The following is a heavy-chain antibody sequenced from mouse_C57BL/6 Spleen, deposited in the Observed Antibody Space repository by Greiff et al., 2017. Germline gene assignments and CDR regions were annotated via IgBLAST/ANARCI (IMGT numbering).Heavy chain of an antibody. CDR3: ARSPYDGYYFDY. CDR1: GYTFTSYW. CDR2: IDPSDSYT. D-gene: IGHD2-3*01. Sequence: VQLQQPGAELVMPGASVKLSCKASGYTFTSYWMHWVKQRPGQGLEWIGEIDPSDSYTNSNQKFKGKSTLTADKSSSTAYMQLSSLTSEDSAVYYCARSPYDGYYFDYWGKGTTLTVSA. J-gene: IGHJ2*01. V-gene: IGHV1-69*01.